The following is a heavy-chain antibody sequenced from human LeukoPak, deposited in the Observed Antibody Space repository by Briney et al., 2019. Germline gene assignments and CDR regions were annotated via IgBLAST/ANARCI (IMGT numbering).Heavy chain of an antibody. D-gene: IGHD4-17*01. CDR1: GFTFSSYS. CDR3: AKRVDDYGDYFDY. V-gene: IGHV3-21*04. J-gene: IGHJ4*02. Sequence: GGSLRLSRAASGFTFSSYSMNWVRQAPGKGLEWVSSISSSSSYIYYADSVKGRFTISRDNAKNSLYLQMNSLRAEDTAVYYCAKRVDDYGDYFDYWGQGTLVTVSS. CDR2: ISSSSSYI.